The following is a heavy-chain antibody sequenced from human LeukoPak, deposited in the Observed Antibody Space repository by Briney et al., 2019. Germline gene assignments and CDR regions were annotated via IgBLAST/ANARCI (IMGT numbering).Heavy chain of an antibody. J-gene: IGHJ4*02. CDR2: IWYDGSNK. D-gene: IGHD2-21*02. CDR3: ARDRGGDIPFDY. Sequence: GGSLRLSCAASGFTFSSYGMHWVRQAPGKGLEWVAVIWYDGSNKYYADSVKGRFTISRDNSKNTLYLQMNSLGAEDTAVYYCARDRGGDIPFDYWGQGTLVTVSS. V-gene: IGHV3-33*01. CDR1: GFTFSSYG.